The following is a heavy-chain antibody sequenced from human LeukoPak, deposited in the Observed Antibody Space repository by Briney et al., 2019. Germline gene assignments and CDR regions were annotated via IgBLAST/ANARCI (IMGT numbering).Heavy chain of an antibody. CDR2: ISSGSSTI. CDR1: GFTFSSYS. V-gene: IGHV3-48*04. Sequence: PGGSLRLSCAASGFTFSSYSMNWVRQAPGKGLEWVSYISSGSSTIYYADSVKGRFTISRDNAKNSLYLQMNSLRAEDTAVYYCARDGYDYTEDYWGQGTLVTVSS. J-gene: IGHJ4*02. CDR3: ARDGYDYTEDY. D-gene: IGHD5-12*01.